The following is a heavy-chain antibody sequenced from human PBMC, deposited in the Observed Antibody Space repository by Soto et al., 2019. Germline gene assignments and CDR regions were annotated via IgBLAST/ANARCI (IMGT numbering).Heavy chain of an antibody. CDR2: INPDAGAT. V-gene: IGHV1-46*01. J-gene: IGHJ5*02. D-gene: IGHD2-2*01. CDR1: AYSXSTYH. Sequence: SXKVSYKASAYSXSTYHIDLVRQAPGQGLEWMGLINPDAGATNYAQRFQGRLRLTRDTSTSTVYMELRSLRFDDTSVYYCARGDIVLVPASEGNWFDPWGQGTLVTVS. CDR3: ARGDIVLVPASEGNWFDP.